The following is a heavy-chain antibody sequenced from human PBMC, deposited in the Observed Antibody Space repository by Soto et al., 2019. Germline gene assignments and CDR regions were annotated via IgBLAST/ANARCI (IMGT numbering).Heavy chain of an antibody. Sequence: SETLSLTCTVSRGTITSDGYYWNWIRQLPEKGLEWIGDIYHSGSTNYNPSLRSRVTISVDTSKNQFSLKMNSVTAADTAVYFCARRVASRPFDYWGPGTLVTVSS. J-gene: IGHJ4*02. CDR1: RGTITSDGYY. D-gene: IGHD2-21*01. CDR3: ARRVASRPFDY. CDR2: IYHSGST. V-gene: IGHV4-31*03.